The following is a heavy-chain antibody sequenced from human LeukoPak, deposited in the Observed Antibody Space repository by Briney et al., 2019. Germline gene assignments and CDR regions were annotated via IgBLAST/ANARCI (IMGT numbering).Heavy chain of an antibody. CDR2: IYYSGST. J-gene: IGHJ4*02. Sequence: PSETLSHTCTVSGGSISSYYWSWIRQPPGKGLEWIGYIYYSGSTNYNPSLKSRVTISVDTSKNQFSLKLSSVTAADTAVYYCAREVVPAAFDYWGQGTLVTVSS. D-gene: IGHD2-2*01. CDR1: GGSISSYY. CDR3: AREVVPAAFDY. V-gene: IGHV4-59*01.